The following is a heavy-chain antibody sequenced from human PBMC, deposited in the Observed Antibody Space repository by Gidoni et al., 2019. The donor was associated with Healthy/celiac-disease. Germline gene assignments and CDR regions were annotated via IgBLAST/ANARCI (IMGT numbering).Heavy chain of an antibody. D-gene: IGHD3-10*01. CDR1: GGSISSSSYY. V-gene: IGHV4-39*01. CDR2: IYYSGST. Sequence: QLQLQESGPGLVKPSETLSLTCTVSGGSISSSSYYWGWIRQPPGKGLEWIGSIYYSGSTYYNPSLKSRVTISVDTSKNQFSLKLSSVTAADTAVYYCARMLVRRYYGMDVWGQGTTVTVSS. CDR3: ARMLVRRYYGMDV. J-gene: IGHJ6*02.